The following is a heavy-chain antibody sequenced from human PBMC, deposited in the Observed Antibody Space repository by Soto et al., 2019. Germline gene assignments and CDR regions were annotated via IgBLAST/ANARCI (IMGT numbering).Heavy chain of an antibody. CDR2: IYYSGST. V-gene: IGHV4-59*01. D-gene: IGHD6-19*01. Sequence: PSETLSLTCTVSGGSISSYYWSWIRQPPGKGLEWIWYIYYSGSTNYNPSLKSRVTISVDTSKNQFSLKLSSVTAADTAVYYCAGRYSSGCYDYGGQGTLVTVSS. CDR1: GGSISSYY. CDR3: AGRYSSGCYDY. J-gene: IGHJ4*02.